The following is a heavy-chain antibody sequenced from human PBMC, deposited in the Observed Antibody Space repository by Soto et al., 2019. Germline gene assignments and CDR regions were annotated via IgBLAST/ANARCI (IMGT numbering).Heavy chain of an antibody. V-gene: IGHV3-33*01. J-gene: IGHJ6*02. D-gene: IGHD5-18*01. CDR2: IWYDGSNK. CDR3: ARGRDYSYGYYYYGMDV. Sequence: GGSLRLSCAASGFTFSSYGVHWVRQAPGKGLEWVAVIWYDGSNKYYADSVKGRFTISRDNSKNTLYLQMNSLRAEDTAVYYCARGRDYSYGYYYYGMDVWGQGTTVTVSS. CDR1: GFTFSSYG.